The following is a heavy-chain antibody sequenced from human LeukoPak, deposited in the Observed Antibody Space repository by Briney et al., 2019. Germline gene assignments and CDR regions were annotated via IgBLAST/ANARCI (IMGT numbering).Heavy chain of an antibody. CDR3: AKCSGGTCYSSLDY. Sequence: GGSLRLSCAASGFTFSSYAMSWVRQAPGKGLEWVSGISGSGGSTYYADSVKGRFTISRDNSKNTLYLQMNSLRAGDTAVYYCAKCSGGTCYSSLDYWGQGTLVTVS. V-gene: IGHV3-23*01. CDR2: ISGSGGST. J-gene: IGHJ4*02. CDR1: GFTFSSYA. D-gene: IGHD2-15*01.